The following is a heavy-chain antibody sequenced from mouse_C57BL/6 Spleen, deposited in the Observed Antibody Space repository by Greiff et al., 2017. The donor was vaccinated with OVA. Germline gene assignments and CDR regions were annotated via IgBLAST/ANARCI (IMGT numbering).Heavy chain of an antibody. CDR2: INPNNGGT. CDR3: ARCLYAMDY. V-gene: IGHV1-26*01. Sequence: VQLQQSGPELVKPGASVKISCKASGYTFTDYYMNWVKQSHGKSLEWIGDINPNNGGTSYNQKFKGKATLTVDKSSSTAYMELRSLTSEDSAVYYCARCLYAMDYWGQGTSVTVSS. J-gene: IGHJ4*01. CDR1: GYTFTDYY.